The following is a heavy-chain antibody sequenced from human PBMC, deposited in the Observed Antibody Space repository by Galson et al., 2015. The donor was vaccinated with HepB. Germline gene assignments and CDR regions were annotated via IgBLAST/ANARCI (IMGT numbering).Heavy chain of an antibody. CDR2: VNNSGGRT. J-gene: IGHJ4*02. D-gene: IGHD6-19*01. Sequence: SLRLSCAASGFTFSTSAMGWVRQAPGKGLQWVSTVNNSGGRTYYGDSVKGRFTISRDNSRNTLYLQMNSLRLEDTAVYYCATVLTGWQYFDSWGQGTLVTVST. V-gene: IGHV3-23*01. CDR3: ATVLTGWQYFDS. CDR1: GFTFSTSA.